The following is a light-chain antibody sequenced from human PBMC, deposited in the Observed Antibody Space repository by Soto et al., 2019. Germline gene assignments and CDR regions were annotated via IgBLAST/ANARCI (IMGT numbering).Light chain of an antibody. CDR2: DAS. J-gene: IGKJ4*01. CDR3: HQSGYY. V-gene: IGKV1-5*01. CDR1: QNINTW. Sequence: DIPMTQSPSTLSASVGDRVTITCRARQNINTWLAWYQQKPGEAPKLLIYDASNLESGVPSRFSGSGSGTEFTLTISSLQPDDFGTYYCHQSGYYFGGGTKVEIK.